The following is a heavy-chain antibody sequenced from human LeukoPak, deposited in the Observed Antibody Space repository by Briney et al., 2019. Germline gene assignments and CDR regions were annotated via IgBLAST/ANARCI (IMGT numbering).Heavy chain of an antibody. V-gene: IGHV4-59*12. CDR1: GGSISSYY. Sequence: KTSETLSLTCTVSGGSISSYYWSWIRQPPGKGLEWIGYIYYSGSTNYNPSLKRRVTISVDTSKNQFSLKLSSVTAADTAVYYCASISGYYYFYYYMDVWGKGTTVTVS. CDR3: ASISGYYYFYYYMDV. J-gene: IGHJ6*03. D-gene: IGHD3-22*01. CDR2: IYYSGST.